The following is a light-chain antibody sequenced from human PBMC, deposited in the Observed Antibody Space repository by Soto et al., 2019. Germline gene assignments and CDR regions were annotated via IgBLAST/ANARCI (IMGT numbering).Light chain of an antibody. J-gene: IGKJ1*01. CDR1: QSVSSD. Sequence: IVMPQSAATRSLSPWALATLSFRAIQSVSSDLAWYHQKPGQAPRLLIYGASTRATGIPARFSGSGSGTEFTLTINSLQSEDFAVYYCQQYNKWPRTFGQGTKVDIK. V-gene: IGKV3-15*01. CDR2: GAS. CDR3: QQYNKWPRT.